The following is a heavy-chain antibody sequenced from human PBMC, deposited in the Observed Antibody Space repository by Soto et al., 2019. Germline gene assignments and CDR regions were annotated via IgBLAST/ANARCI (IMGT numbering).Heavy chain of an antibody. CDR3: AKEKLVVPAAFAFDP. D-gene: IGHD2-2*01. Sequence: PGGSLRLSCAASGFTFSSYAMSWVRQAPGKGLEWVSAISGSGGSTYYADSVQGRFTISRDNSKNTLYLQMNTLRAEDTAVYYCAKEKLVVPAAFAFDPWGQGTQVTVSS. V-gene: IGHV3-23*01. CDR1: GFTFSSYA. J-gene: IGHJ5*02. CDR2: ISGSGGST.